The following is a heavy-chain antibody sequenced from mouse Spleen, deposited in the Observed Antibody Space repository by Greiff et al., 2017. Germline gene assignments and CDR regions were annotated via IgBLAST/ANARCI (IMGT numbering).Heavy chain of an antibody. CDR2: ISGGGSYT. J-gene: IGHJ4*01. CDR1: GFTFSSYG. V-gene: IGHV5-9-2*01. Sequence: EVQVVESGGGLVKPGGSLKLSCAASGFTFSSYGMSWVRQTPEKRLEWVATISGGGSYTYYPDSVKGRFTISRDNAKNNLYLQMSSLRSEDTALYYCARQLVDYWGQGTSVTVSS. CDR3: ARQLVDY.